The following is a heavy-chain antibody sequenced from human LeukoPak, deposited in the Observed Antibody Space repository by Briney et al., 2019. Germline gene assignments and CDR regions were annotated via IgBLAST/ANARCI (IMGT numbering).Heavy chain of an antibody. CDR3: ARLLAVTGTNYY. Sequence: GGSLLPSCAAAGFTFSSYGMDGGRPAKGKGGGRVAVIWYHGSNSYYASSVKGLFTISTYNSNCTLYLQMNSLRAEDTAVYYWARLLAVTGTNYYWGQGTLVTVSS. CDR2: IWYHGSNS. J-gene: IGHJ4*02. CDR1: GFTFSSYG. D-gene: IGHD6-19*01. V-gene: IGHV3-33*01.